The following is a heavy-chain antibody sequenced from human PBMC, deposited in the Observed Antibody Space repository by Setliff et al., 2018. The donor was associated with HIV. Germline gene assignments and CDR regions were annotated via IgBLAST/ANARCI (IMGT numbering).Heavy chain of an antibody. CDR1: GVSTISSSSSYY. Sequence: SETLSLTCIVSGVSTISSSSSYYWGWIRQPPGKGLEWIGYISHSGITYYNPSLKSRVTISVDTSKNQFSLKLSSVTAADTAVYYCARQRGGRVTIFGVSGGWFDPWGQGTLVTVSS. CDR3: ARQRGGRVTIFGVSGGWFDP. J-gene: IGHJ5*02. CDR2: ISHSGIT. D-gene: IGHD3-3*01. V-gene: IGHV4-39*01.